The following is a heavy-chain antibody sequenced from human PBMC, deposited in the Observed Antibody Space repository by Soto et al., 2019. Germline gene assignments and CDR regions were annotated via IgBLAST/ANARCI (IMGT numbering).Heavy chain of an antibody. D-gene: IGHD3-10*01. CDR2: ISSVGTTT. J-gene: IGHJ6*02. CDR3: AKDQEGSGSHWLGYNYYGMEV. Sequence: GWSLRLSCEASGFTISDYYMSWMRQAPGKGLEWGSYISSVGTTTYYADSVKGRFSISMDNAKNSLYLQMNSLRAEDTAMYFCAKDQEGSGSHWLGYNYYGMEVWGQGTKVTVSS. CDR1: GFTISDYY. V-gene: IGHV3-11*01.